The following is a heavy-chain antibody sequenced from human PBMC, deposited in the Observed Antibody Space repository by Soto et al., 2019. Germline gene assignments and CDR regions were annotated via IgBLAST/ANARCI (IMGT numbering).Heavy chain of an antibody. V-gene: IGHV4-59*01. CDR3: ASLWFGEFSFDS. J-gene: IGHJ4*02. CDR2: IYYSGST. CDR1: GGSISSYY. Sequence: QVQLQESGPGLVKPSETLSLTCTVSGGSISSYYWSWIRQPPGKGLEWIGYIYYSGSTNYNPSLMSRVTISVDTSKNQFSLKLSSVTAADPAVYYCASLWFGEFSFDSWGQGTLVTVSS. D-gene: IGHD3-10*01.